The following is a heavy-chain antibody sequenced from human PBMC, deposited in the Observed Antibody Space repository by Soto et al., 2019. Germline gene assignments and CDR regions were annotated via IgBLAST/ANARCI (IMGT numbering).Heavy chain of an antibody. CDR3: AHTSATTGGTYYFDY. V-gene: IGHV1-18*01. CDR2: ISAYNGNT. CDR1: GYTFTSYG. Sequence: ASVKVSCKASGYTFTSYGISWVRQAPGQGLEWMGWISAYNGNTNYAQKLQGRVTMTTDTSTSTAYMELRSLRSDDTAVYYCAHTSATTGGTYYFDYWGQGTLVTVSS. J-gene: IGHJ4*02. D-gene: IGHD5-12*01.